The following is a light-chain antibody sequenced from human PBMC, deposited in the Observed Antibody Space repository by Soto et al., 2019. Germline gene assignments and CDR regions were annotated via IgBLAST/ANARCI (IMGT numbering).Light chain of an antibody. CDR2: GAS. CDR3: QQSFFIPRT. Sequence: DVHMTQSPSSLSASVGGRVTITCRASQNVWTYLNWYQHKPGKAPTLLIYGASDLESGVPARFSGTGSGTDFTLIISSLQSEDFATYYCQQSFFIPRTFGQGTKVEIK. J-gene: IGKJ2*01. V-gene: IGKV1-39*01. CDR1: QNVWTY.